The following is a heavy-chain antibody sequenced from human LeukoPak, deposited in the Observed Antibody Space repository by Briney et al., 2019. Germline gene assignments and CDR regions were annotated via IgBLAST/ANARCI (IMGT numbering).Heavy chain of an antibody. V-gene: IGHV4-31*03. CDR2: IYYSGST. D-gene: IGHD1-7*01. Sequence: SQTLSLTCTVSGGSISSGGYYWIWIRPHQGKDLEWRGYIYYSGSTYYTPSLKSRVTISVDPSKNQFSLKLSSVAAADTAVYYCARVPRYNWIYARSRDAFDIWGQATMVTVCS. CDR1: GGSISSGGYY. J-gene: IGHJ3*02. CDR3: ARVPRYNWIYARSRDAFDI.